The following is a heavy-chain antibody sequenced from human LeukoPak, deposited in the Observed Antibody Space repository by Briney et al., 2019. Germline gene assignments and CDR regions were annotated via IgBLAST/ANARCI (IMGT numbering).Heavy chain of an antibody. J-gene: IGHJ4*02. Sequence: PGGSLRLSCAASGFTFSAYWMRWVRQAPGKGLEWVASIKEDGSEKYYVDSVKGRFTISRDNAKNSLYLQMHSLRAEDTAVYYCARLTLSANDWCYDYWGQGTLVTVSS. V-gene: IGHV3-7*01. CDR1: GFTFSAYW. CDR2: IKEDGSEK. CDR3: ARLTLSANDWCYDY. D-gene: IGHD5-12*01.